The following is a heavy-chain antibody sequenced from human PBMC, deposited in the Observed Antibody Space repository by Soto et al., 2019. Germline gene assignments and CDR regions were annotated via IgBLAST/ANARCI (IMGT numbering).Heavy chain of an antibody. CDR1: GYTFTSYG. J-gene: IGHJ4*02. CDR2: ISAYNGNT. V-gene: IGHV1-18*01. D-gene: IGHD3-22*01. CDR3: ARLVYYYDSSGYYGGNFDY. Sequence: ASVKVSCKASGYTFTSYGISWVRQAPGQGLEWMGWISAYNGNTNYAQKLQGRVTMTADTSTSTAYMELRSLRSDDTAVYYCARLVYYYDSSGYYGGNFDYWGQGTLVTVSS.